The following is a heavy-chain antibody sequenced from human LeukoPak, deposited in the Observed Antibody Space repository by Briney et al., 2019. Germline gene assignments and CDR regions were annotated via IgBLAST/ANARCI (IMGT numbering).Heavy chain of an antibody. CDR2: IGPGGDTI. J-gene: IGHJ4*02. Sequence: PGGSLRLSCAASGFSFSIYAMSWVRQAPGKGLEWVSAIGPGGDTIYYLDSVKGRFTISRDNSKNTLYLQMNSLRAEDTAVYYCARRTTVVGPAPFDHWGQGTLVTVSS. V-gene: IGHV3-23*01. CDR1: GFSFSIYA. CDR3: ARRTTVVGPAPFDH. D-gene: IGHD4-23*01.